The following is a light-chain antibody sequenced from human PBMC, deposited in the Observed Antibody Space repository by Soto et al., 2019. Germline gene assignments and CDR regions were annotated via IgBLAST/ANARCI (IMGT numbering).Light chain of an antibody. Sequence: IQMTQSPSTLSASVGDRVTITCRASQSISSWLAWYQQKPGKAPKLLIYKASSLEGGIPSRFSGSGSETDFTLTISSLQPVDFATYYCQQYNSYQYTFGQGTKLEIK. V-gene: IGKV1-5*03. CDR1: QSISSW. J-gene: IGKJ2*01. CDR2: KAS. CDR3: QQYNSYQYT.